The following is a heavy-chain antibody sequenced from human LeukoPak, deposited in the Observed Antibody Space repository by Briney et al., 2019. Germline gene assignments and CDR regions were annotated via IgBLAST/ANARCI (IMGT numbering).Heavy chain of an antibody. V-gene: IGHV4-59*08. J-gene: IGHJ3*02. CDR3: ARQNGGPWGAFDI. Sequence: SETLSLTCTVSGGSISSYYWSWIRQPPGKGLEWIGYIYYSGSTNYNPSLKSRVTISVDTSKNQFSLKLSSVTAAETAVYYCARQNGGPWGAFDIWGQGTMVTVSS. D-gene: IGHD7-27*01. CDR1: GGSISSYY. CDR2: IYYSGST.